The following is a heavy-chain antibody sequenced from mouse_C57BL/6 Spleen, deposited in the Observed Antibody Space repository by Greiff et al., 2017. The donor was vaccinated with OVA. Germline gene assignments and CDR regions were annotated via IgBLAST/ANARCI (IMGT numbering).Heavy chain of an antibody. D-gene: IGHD2-12*01. V-gene: IGHV1-7*01. CDR3: ARDSYASYDY. CDR1: GYTFTSYW. J-gene: IGHJ2*01. Sequence: QVHVQQSGAELVQPGASVKLSCTASGYTFTSYWMHWVQQRPGQGLEWIGYINPSTGYTKSNQRFKDKATLTADKSSSTAYMQLSRLRYEDAAAYYCARDSYASYDYWGQGTTLTVSS. CDR2: INPSTGYT.